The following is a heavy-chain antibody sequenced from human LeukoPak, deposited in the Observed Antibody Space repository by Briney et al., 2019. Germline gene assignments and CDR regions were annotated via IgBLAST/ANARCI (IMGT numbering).Heavy chain of an antibody. D-gene: IGHD3-22*01. J-gene: IGHJ3*01. Sequence: GGSLRLSCAASGFNFEDYAMHWVRQVPGKGLEWVAGISGNNGSIGYADSVKGRFTISRNNARGFLDLQMNSLRAEDTALYYCAKSFYYDSSGFIANGVFDVWGQGTMATVSS. V-gene: IGHV3-9*01. CDR3: AKSFYYDSSGFIANGVFDV. CDR2: ISGNNGSI. CDR1: GFNFEDYA.